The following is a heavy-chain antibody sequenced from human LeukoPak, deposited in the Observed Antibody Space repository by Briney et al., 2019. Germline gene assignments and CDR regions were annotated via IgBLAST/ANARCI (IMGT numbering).Heavy chain of an antibody. V-gene: IGHV3-53*01. D-gene: IGHD2-2*01. Sequence: TGGSLRLSCAASGFSVSSSYLSWVRQAPGKGLEWVSVIYPGGGTYYADSVKGRFTISRDKFKSTLYLQMNSLRAEDTAIYYCAKTYCSSASCYHFDYWGQGTLVTVSS. CDR3: AKTYCSSASCYHFDY. CDR2: IYPGGGT. CDR1: GFSVSSSY. J-gene: IGHJ4*02.